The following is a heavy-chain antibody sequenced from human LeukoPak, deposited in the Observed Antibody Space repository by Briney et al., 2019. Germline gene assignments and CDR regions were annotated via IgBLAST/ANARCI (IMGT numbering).Heavy chain of an antibody. D-gene: IGHD6-13*01. CDR2: IWYDGSNK. CDR3: ARVGGIAAAGTPPYYYYYYGMDV. CDR1: GFTFSSYG. J-gene: IGHJ6*04. V-gene: IGHV3-33*01. Sequence: GGSLRLSCAASGFTFSSYGMHWVRQAPGKGLERVAVIWYDGSNKYYADSVKGRFTISRDNSKNTLYLQMNSLRAEDTAVYYCARVGGIAAAGTPPYYYYYYGMDVWGKGTTVTVSS.